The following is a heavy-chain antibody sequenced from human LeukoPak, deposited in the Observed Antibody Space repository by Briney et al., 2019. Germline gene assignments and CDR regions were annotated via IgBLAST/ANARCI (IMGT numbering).Heavy chain of an antibody. V-gene: IGHV1-18*01. J-gene: IGHJ4*02. CDR2: ISAYNGNT. CDR3: ARPSVYSSSWYDY. D-gene: IGHD6-13*01. CDR1: GYSFSTYS. Sequence: GASVKVSCKASGYSFSTYSITWVRQAPGQGLEWMGWISAYNGNTNYAQKLQGRVTMTTDTSTSTAYMELRSLRSDDTAVYYCARPSVYSSSWYDYWGQGTLVTVSS.